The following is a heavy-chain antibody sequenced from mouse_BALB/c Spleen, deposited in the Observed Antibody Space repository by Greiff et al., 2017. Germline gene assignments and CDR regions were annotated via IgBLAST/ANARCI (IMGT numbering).Heavy chain of an antibody. CDR1: GFAFSSYD. Sequence: EVQRVESGGGLVKPGGSLKLSCAASGFAFSSYDMSWVRQTPEKRLEWVAYISSGGGSTYYPDTVKGRFTISRDNAKNTLYLQMSSLKSEDTAMYYCARRGYSVDYWGQGTTLTVSS. J-gene: IGHJ2*01. D-gene: IGHD2-12*01. CDR3: ARRGYSVDY. CDR2: ISSGGGST. V-gene: IGHV5-12-1*01.